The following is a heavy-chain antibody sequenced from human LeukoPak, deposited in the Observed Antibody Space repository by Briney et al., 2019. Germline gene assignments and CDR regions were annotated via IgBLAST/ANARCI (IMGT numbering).Heavy chain of an antibody. D-gene: IGHD6-6*01. Sequence: SETLSLTCTVSGGSISSSSYYWGWIRQPPGKGLEWIGSIYYRGSTYYNPSLKSRVTISVDTSKNQFSLKLSSVTAADTAVYYCARHRAYSSSFRDLDYWGQGTLVTVSS. CDR3: ARHRAYSSSFRDLDY. V-gene: IGHV4-39*01. CDR2: IYYRGST. CDR1: GGSISSSSYY. J-gene: IGHJ4*02.